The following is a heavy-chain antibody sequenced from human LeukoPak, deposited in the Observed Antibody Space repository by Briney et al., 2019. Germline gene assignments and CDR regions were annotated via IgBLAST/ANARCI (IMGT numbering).Heavy chain of an antibody. Sequence: GGSLRLSCAASGFTFSSYSMNWVRQAPGKGLEWVSSISTSSIYIYYADSVKGRFTISRDNAKKLLFLQMNSLRAEDTAVYYCAREEGGRLEIDYYFDYWGQGTLVTVSS. V-gene: IGHV3-21*01. J-gene: IGHJ4*02. D-gene: IGHD1-1*01. CDR1: GFTFSSYS. CDR2: ISTSSIYI. CDR3: AREEGGRLEIDYYFDY.